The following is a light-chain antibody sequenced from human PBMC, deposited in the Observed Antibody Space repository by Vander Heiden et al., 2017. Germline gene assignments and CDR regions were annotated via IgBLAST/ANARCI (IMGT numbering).Light chain of an antibody. J-gene: IGKJ1*01. CDR3: HQYNTYPWT. Sequence: IHLTQSPSTLSASLGDRVTITCRASQSINRYLAWYQQEPGKAPRLLIYTASSLERGVPSRFSGSGSGTEFSLTISSLQPDDFATYYCHQYNTYPWTFGQGTKVDVK. CDR1: QSINRY. CDR2: TAS. V-gene: IGKV1-5*03.